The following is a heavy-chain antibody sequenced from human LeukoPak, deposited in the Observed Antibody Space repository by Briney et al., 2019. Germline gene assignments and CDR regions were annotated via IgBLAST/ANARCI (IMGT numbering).Heavy chain of an antibody. V-gene: IGHV3-21*01. CDR3: AREPNFDY. CDR2: ISSSSTYI. J-gene: IGHJ4*02. CDR1: GFTFSSYA. Sequence: GGSLRLSCAASGFTFSSYAMSWVRQAPGKGLEWVSSISSSSTYIYYADSVKGRFTISRDNAKNSLYLQMNSLRAEDTAVYYCAREPNFDYWGQGTLVTVSS.